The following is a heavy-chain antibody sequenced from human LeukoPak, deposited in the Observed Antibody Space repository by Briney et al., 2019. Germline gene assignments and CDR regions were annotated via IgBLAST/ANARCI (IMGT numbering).Heavy chain of an antibody. CDR3: AIMERVRGVLGAFDI. V-gene: IGHV3-48*03. CDR1: GFTFSSYE. CDR2: ISSSGSTI. Sequence: GGSLRLSCAASGFTFSSYEMTWVRQAPGKGLEGVSYISSSGSTIYYADSVKGRFTISRDNAKNSLYLQMNSLRAEDTAVYYCAIMERVRGVLGAFDIWGQGTMVTVSS. D-gene: IGHD3-10*01. J-gene: IGHJ3*02.